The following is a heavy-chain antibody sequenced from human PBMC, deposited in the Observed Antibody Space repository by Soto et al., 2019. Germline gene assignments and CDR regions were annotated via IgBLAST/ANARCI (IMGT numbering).Heavy chain of an antibody. D-gene: IGHD3-10*01. CDR3: ARDRSLRYYGSGSYLDV. Sequence: VASVKVSCKASGYTFTSYGISWVRQAPGQGLEWMGWISAYNGNTNYAQKLQGRVTMTTDTSTSTAYMELRSLRSGDTAVYYCARDRSLRYYGSGSYLDVWGKGTTVTVYS. CDR1: GYTFTSYG. V-gene: IGHV1-18*01. CDR2: ISAYNGNT. J-gene: IGHJ6*04.